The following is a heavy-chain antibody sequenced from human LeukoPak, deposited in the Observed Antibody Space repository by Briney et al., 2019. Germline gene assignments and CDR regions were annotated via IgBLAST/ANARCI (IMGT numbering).Heavy chain of an antibody. Sequence: PGGSQRLSCAASGFTFFNYDMTWVRQAPGKGLEWVSYISASGSSIYYADSVKGRFTISRDNAKNSLYLQMSSLRVEDTAVYYCAKFAGWWFDPWGQGTLVTVSS. D-gene: IGHD6-19*01. CDR1: GFTFFNYD. V-gene: IGHV3-48*03. J-gene: IGHJ5*02. CDR2: ISASGSSI. CDR3: AKFAGWWFDP.